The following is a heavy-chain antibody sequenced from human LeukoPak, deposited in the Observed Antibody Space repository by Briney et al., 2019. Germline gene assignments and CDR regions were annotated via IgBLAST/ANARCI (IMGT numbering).Heavy chain of an antibody. CDR1: GFTFSNYG. CDR3: AKVLEQLVPDY. J-gene: IGHJ4*02. V-gene: IGHV3-21*01. Sequence: GGSLRLSCAASGFTFSNYGMNWVRQAPGKGLEWVSYISSSSSYIYYADSVRGRFTISRDNAKNSLYLQMNSLRAEDTAVYYCAKVLEQLVPDYWGQGTLVTVSS. D-gene: IGHD6-6*01. CDR2: ISSSSSYI.